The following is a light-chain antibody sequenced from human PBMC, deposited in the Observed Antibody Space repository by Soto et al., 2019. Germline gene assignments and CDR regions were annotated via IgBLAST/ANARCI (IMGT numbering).Light chain of an antibody. CDR3: SSYTSASTFYV. CDR2: DVS. V-gene: IGLV2-14*03. J-gene: IGLJ1*01. CDR1: SSDVGAYNY. Sequence: QSALTQPASVSGSPGQSITISCTGTSSDVGAYNYVSWYQQHPGKAPKLMIYDVSDRPSGVSNRFSGSKSGNRASLTISGLQAEDEADYYCSSYTSASTFYVFGTGTQLTVL.